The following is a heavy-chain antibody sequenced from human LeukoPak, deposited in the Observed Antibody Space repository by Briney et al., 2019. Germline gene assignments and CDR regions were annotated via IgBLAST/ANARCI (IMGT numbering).Heavy chain of an antibody. D-gene: IGHD3-16*01. CDR1: GASLSSDH. V-gene: IGHV4-59*01. Sequence: SETLSLTCAVAGASLSSDHWNWIRQLPGKGLEWIGNVDYNGATKYNPSLQSRITISLDTSNNQFSLTLTSVTAADTALHFCTRGSYEAFDYWGQGRLVTVSS. CDR3: TRGSYEAFDY. J-gene: IGHJ4*02. CDR2: VDYNGAT.